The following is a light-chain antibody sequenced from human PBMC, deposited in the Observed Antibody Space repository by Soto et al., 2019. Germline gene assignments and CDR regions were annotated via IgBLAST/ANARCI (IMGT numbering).Light chain of an antibody. V-gene: IGKV1-17*03. CDR1: QDINKD. CDR2: AAS. CDR3: LQHDSYPRT. Sequence: DIQMTQSPSAMSASVGDRVTITCRASQDINKDLAWFQQKPGKVPKRLIYAASSLQSGVPSRFSGSGYGTEFTRTISSLQPEDLAIYYCLQHDSYPRTFGQGTKVEIK. J-gene: IGKJ1*01.